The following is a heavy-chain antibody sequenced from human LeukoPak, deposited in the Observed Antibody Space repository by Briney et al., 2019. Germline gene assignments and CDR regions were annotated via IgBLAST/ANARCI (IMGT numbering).Heavy chain of an antibody. D-gene: IGHD5-12*01. J-gene: IGHJ4*02. Sequence: GGSLRLSCAVSGFTVSSNYMNWVRQAPGKGLEWVSVIYSGGSTYYADSVKGRFTIPRDNSKNTLYLQMNSLRAEDTAVYYCARDLGYSAYGAFDYWGQGTLVTVSS. CDR2: IYSGGST. CDR1: GFTVSSNY. CDR3: ARDLGYSAYGAFDY. V-gene: IGHV3-53*01.